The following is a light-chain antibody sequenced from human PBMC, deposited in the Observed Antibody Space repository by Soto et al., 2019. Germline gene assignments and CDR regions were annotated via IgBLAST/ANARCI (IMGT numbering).Light chain of an antibody. V-gene: IGKV3-15*01. CDR3: QQYSKWPPLT. CDR1: QSVSSN. Sequence: EIVMTQSPATLSVSPGERATLSCRASQSVSSNLAWYQQKPGQAPRLLIYGASTTATGIPARFSGSGSGTEFTLTISSLQSEDFAVYYCQQYSKWPPLTFGGGTKVEIK. CDR2: GAS. J-gene: IGKJ4*01.